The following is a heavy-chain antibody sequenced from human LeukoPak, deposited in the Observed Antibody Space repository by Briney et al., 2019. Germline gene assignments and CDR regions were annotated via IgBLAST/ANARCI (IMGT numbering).Heavy chain of an antibody. CDR2: ISGSGGST. CDR3: ARKSDSLMLRGGDC. D-gene: IGHD3-10*01. V-gene: IGHV3-23*01. CDR1: GFTFSSYA. Sequence: PGGSLGLSCAASGFTFSSYAMSWVRQAPGKGLEWVSAISGSGGSTYYADSVKGRFTISRDNSKNTLYLQMDRLRVEDTAVYYCARKSDSLMLRGGDCWGQGTLVTVSS. J-gene: IGHJ4*02.